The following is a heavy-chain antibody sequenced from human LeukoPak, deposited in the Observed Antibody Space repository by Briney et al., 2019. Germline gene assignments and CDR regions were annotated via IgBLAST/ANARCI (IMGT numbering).Heavy chain of an antibody. Sequence: ASVKVSCKASGYTFTSYGITWVRQAPGQGLEWMGWFSAYNGNTNYAQKLQGRVTMTTDTSTSTAYMELRSLRSDDTAVYYCARDTQRYSGSYYFDYWGQGTLVTVSS. CDR2: FSAYNGNT. CDR1: GYTFTSYG. J-gene: IGHJ4*02. CDR3: ARDTQRYSGSYYFDY. V-gene: IGHV1-18*01. D-gene: IGHD1-26*01.